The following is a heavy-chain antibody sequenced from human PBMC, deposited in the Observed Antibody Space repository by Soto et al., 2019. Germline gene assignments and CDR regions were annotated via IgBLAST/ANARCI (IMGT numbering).Heavy chain of an antibody. CDR2: IRFDGTDE. CDR1: KSIFTGYG. Sequence: GGSLRLSCAASKSIFTGYGMHWVRQTPGKGLEWVAVIRFDGTDEHYADSVKGRFTISRDNSKNMLYLQMNSLRDEDTAVYYCARGTETSTSCPDYWGQGTLVTVSS. V-gene: IGHV3-33*01. J-gene: IGHJ4*02. CDR3: ARGTETSTSCPDY. D-gene: IGHD2-2*01.